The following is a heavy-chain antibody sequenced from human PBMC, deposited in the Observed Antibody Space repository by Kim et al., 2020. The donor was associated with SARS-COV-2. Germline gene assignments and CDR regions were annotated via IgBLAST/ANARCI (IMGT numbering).Heavy chain of an antibody. CDR1: GGSISSGGYY. D-gene: IGHD3-22*01. CDR2: IYYSGST. CDR3: ARGAFGYYDSSVLINDAFDI. Sequence: SETLSLTCTVSGGSISSGGYYWSWIRQHPGKGLEWIGYIYYSGSTYYNPSLKSRVTISVDTSKNQFSLKLSSVTAADTAVYYCARGAFGYYDSSVLINDAFDIWGQWTMVTVSS. V-gene: IGHV4-31*03. J-gene: IGHJ3*02.